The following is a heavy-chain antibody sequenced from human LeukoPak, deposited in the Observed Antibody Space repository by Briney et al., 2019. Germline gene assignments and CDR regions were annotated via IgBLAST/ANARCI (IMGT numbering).Heavy chain of an antibody. CDR1: GFTFNNYE. D-gene: IGHD4-11*01. CDR2: IYSGGST. Sequence: TGGSLRLSCVASGFTFNNYEMNWVRQAPGKGLEWVSLIYSGGSTYYADSVKGRFTISRDNSKNTLYLQMNSLRAEDTAVYYCARASPSIDYWGQGTLVTVSS. V-gene: IGHV3-66*01. J-gene: IGHJ4*02. CDR3: ARASPSIDY.